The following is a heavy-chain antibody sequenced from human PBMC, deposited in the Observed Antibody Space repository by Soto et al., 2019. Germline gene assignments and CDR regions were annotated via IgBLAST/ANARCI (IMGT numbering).Heavy chain of an antibody. CDR3: AREKAPYYDFWSGYQSYSMDV. V-gene: IGHV3-74*01. D-gene: IGHD3-3*01. J-gene: IGHJ6*04. Sequence: QPGGSLRLSCAASGFTFSSYGMHWVRQAPGKGLVWVSRINSDGSSTSYADSVKGRFTISRDNAKNTLYLQMNSLRAEDTAVYYCAREKAPYYDFWSGYQSYSMDVWGVASTLTVCS. CDR1: GFTFSSYG. CDR2: INSDGSST.